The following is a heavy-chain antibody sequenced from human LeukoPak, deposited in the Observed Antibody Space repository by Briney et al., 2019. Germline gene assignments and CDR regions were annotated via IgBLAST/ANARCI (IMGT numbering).Heavy chain of an antibody. Sequence: PGGSLRLSCAASGFTFSSYAMSWVRQAPGKGLEWVSAISGSGGSTYYADSVKGRFTISRDNSKNTLYLQMNSLRAEDTAVYYCAKLPLMTTVTTVGRNAFAYFDYWGQGTLVTVSS. J-gene: IGHJ4*02. V-gene: IGHV3-23*01. D-gene: IGHD4-11*01. CDR2: ISGSGGST. CDR1: GFTFSSYA. CDR3: AKLPLMTTVTTVGRNAFAYFDY.